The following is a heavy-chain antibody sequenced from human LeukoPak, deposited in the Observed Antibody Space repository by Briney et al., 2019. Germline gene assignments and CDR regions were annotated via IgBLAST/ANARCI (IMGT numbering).Heavy chain of an antibody. CDR2: ISGSGGST. CDR3: AKDRRLGAVAVSYFDY. D-gene: IGHD6-19*01. CDR1: GFIFSTYA. J-gene: IGHJ4*02. V-gene: IGHV3-23*01. Sequence: PGGSLRLSCAASGFIFSTYAMNWVRQAPGKGLEWVSTISGSGGSTYYADSVKGRFTISRDNAKNTLYLQMNSLRAEDTAVYYCAKDRRLGAVAVSYFDYWGQGTLVTVSS.